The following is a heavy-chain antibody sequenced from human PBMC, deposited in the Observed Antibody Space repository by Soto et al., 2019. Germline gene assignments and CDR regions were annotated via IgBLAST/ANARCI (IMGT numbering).Heavy chain of an antibody. J-gene: IGHJ6*03. CDR3: ARGRSNPTDIVVVPAAMPASSNYYMDV. CDR2: INHSGST. V-gene: IGHV4-34*01. CDR1: GGSFSGYY. Sequence: SETLSLTCAVYGGSFSGYYWSWIRQPPGKGLEWIGEINHSGSTNYNPSLKSRVTISVDTSKNQFSLKLSSVTAADTAVYYCARGRSNPTDIVVVPAAMPASSNYYMDVWGKGTTVTVSS. D-gene: IGHD2-2*01.